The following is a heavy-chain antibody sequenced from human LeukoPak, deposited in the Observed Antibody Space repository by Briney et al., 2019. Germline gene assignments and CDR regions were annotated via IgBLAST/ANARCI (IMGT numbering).Heavy chain of an antibody. CDR1: GGTFSSYA. Sequence: ASVKVSCKASGGTFSSYAISWVRQAPGQGLEWMGWISAYNGNTNYAQKLQGRVTMTTDTSTSTAYMELRSLRSDDTAVYYCARASYYDFWSGYYRYYYGMDVWGQGTTVTVSS. D-gene: IGHD3-3*01. V-gene: IGHV1-18*01. CDR2: ISAYNGNT. J-gene: IGHJ6*02. CDR3: ARASYYDFWSGYYRYYYGMDV.